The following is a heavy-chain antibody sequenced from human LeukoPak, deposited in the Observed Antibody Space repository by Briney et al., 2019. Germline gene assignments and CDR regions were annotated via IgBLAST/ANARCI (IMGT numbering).Heavy chain of an antibody. V-gene: IGHV3-7*01. D-gene: IGHD3-3*01. CDR3: ARDTRIFGVVRGTDY. CDR2: IKQDGSEK. CDR1: GFTLSSYW. Sequence: GGSLRLSCAASGFTLSSYWMSGVRQAPGKGLEWVANIKQDGSEKYYVDSVKGRFTISRDNAKNSLYLQMNSLRAEDTAVYYCARDTRIFGVVRGTDYWGQGTLVTVSS. J-gene: IGHJ4*02.